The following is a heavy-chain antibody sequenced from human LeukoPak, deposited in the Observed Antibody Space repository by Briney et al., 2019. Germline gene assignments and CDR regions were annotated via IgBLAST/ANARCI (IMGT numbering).Heavy chain of an antibody. CDR3: ASSTLAAAGTLGAFDY. CDR2: ISAYNGNT. Sequence: ASVSVSCKPAAYSFTRYWTGWVRPAHGEWLGWMGWISAYNGNTNYAQKLQGRVTMTTDTSTSTAYMELRSLRSDDTAVYYCASSTLAAAGTLGAFDYWGQGTLVTVSS. D-gene: IGHD6-13*01. V-gene: IGHV1-18*04. J-gene: IGHJ4*02. CDR1: AYSFTRYW.